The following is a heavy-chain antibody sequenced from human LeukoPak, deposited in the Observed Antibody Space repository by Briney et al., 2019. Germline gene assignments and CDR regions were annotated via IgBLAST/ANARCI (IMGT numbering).Heavy chain of an antibody. J-gene: IGHJ4*02. V-gene: IGHV1-46*01. CDR1: GYTFTIYY. D-gene: IGHD4-17*01. CDR3: ATSLMTTGVSWDVY. CDR2: INPSGGST. Sequence: ASVKVSCKASGYTFTIYYIHWVRQAPGQGLEWMGIINPSGGSTLYAQRFQGRVTMTRNTSISTAYMELSSLRSEDTAVYYCATSLMTTGVSWDVYWGQGTLVTVSS.